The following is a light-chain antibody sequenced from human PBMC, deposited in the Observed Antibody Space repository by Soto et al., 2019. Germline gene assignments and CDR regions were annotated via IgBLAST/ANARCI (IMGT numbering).Light chain of an antibody. Sequence: QAVVTQEPSLTVSPGGTVTLTCGSSTGAVTSGHYPYLFQQKPGQAPRTLVYNTSDKHSWAPARFSGSLLGGKAALTLSGAQPEDEAEYYCLLSYSGARVFGGGTKLTVL. V-gene: IGLV7-46*01. CDR1: TGAVTSGHY. CDR3: LLSYSGARV. CDR2: NTS. J-gene: IGLJ3*02.